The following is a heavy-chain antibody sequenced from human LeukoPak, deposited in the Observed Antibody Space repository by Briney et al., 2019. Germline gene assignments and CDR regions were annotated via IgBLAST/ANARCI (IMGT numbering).Heavy chain of an antibody. V-gene: IGHV3-21*06. CDR2: ISKTSSNI. Sequence: PGGSLRLSCAASGFTFRTYNMNWVRLAPGKGLEWVSFISKTSSNIYYGGSVRGRFTISRDNAKNSIYLQMTSLRAEDTAVYYCVRGDGDLFDFWGQGTLVSVSS. CDR3: VRGDGDLFDF. D-gene: IGHD4-17*01. CDR1: GFTFRTYN. J-gene: IGHJ4*02.